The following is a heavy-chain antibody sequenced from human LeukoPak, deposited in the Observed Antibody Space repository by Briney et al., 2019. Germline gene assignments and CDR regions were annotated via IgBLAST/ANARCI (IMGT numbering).Heavy chain of an antibody. CDR3: ARDREPHYDILTGHLPFGMDV. V-gene: IGHV1-8*01. CDR2: MNPNSGNT. Sequence: ASVKVSCKASGYTFTSYDINWVRQATGQGLEWMGWMNPNSGNTGYAQKFQGRVTMTRNTSISTAYMELSSLRSEDTAVYYCARDREPHYDILTGHLPFGMDVWGQGTTVTVSS. CDR1: GYTFTSYD. J-gene: IGHJ6*02. D-gene: IGHD3-9*01.